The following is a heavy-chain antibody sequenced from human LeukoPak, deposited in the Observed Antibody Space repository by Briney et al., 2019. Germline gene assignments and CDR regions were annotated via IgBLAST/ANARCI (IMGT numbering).Heavy chain of an antibody. V-gene: IGHV3-74*01. J-gene: IGHJ4*02. CDR2: INTEGSTT. D-gene: IGHD1-26*01. CDR1: GFTFRSYW. CDR3: TRDLSGTYYGRFDY. Sequence: GGSLRLSCAASGFTFRSYWMHWVRQAPGKGLVWVSRINTEGSTTSYADSVRGRFTISRDNAKNTLYLQMNSLRAEDTAVYYCTRDLSGTYYGRFDYWGQGTLVTVSS.